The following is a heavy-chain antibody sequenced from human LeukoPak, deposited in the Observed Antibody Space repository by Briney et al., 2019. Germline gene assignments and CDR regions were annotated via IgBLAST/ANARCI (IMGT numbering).Heavy chain of an antibody. CDR2: ISTSGEKT. V-gene: IGHV3-23*01. J-gene: IGHJ4*02. D-gene: IGHD2-15*01. Sequence: GGSLRLSCAASGFTFNNYVMSWVRQAPGKGREWVSAISTSGEKTFYANSVKGRFTISRDNSENTLYLQMDSLRAEDTAVYYCARDRVGSIVFDNWGQGTLVTVSS. CDR1: GFTFNNYV. CDR3: ARDRVGSIVFDN.